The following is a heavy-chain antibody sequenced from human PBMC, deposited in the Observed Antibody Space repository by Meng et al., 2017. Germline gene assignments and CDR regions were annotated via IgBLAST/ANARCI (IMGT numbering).Heavy chain of an antibody. D-gene: IGHD5-18*01. Sequence: GESLKISCAASGFTFSSYAMHWVRQAPGKGLEWVAVISYDGSNKYYAGSVKGRFTISRDNSKNTLYLQMNSLRAEDTAVYYCARDREIQLWGGAFDIWGQGTMVTVSS. CDR3: ARDREIQLWGGAFDI. V-gene: IGHV3-30*04. CDR1: GFTFSSYA. CDR2: ISYDGSNK. J-gene: IGHJ3*02.